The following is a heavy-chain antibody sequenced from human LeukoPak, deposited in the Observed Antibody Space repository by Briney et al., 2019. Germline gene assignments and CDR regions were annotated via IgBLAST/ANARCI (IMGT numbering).Heavy chain of an antibody. V-gene: IGHV4-39*01. D-gene: IGHD3-10*01. Sequence: SETLSLTCTVSGGSISSSNYYWGWMRQPPGKELEWIGSIYYSGSTYYNPSLKSRVTISVDTSKNQPSLKLSSVTAADTAMYYCYLWFGEVVNAFDIWGRGSMVIVSS. CDR1: GGSISSSNYY. CDR2: IYYSGST. J-gene: IGHJ3*02. CDR3: YLWFGEVVNAFDI.